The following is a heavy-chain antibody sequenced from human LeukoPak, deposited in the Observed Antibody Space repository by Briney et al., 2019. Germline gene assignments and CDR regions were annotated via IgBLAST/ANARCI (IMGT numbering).Heavy chain of an antibody. CDR3: ARDRRRVVIAIPHYYYMDV. J-gene: IGHJ6*03. D-gene: IGHD2-21*01. CDR1: GYTFTSYG. CDR2: ISAYNGNT. Sequence: GASVKVSCKASGYTFTSYGISWVRQAPGQGLEWMGWISAYNGNTNYAQKLQGRVTMTTDTSTSTAYMELRSLRSDDTAVYYCARDRRRVVIAIPHYYYMDVWGKGTTVTVSS. V-gene: IGHV1-18*01.